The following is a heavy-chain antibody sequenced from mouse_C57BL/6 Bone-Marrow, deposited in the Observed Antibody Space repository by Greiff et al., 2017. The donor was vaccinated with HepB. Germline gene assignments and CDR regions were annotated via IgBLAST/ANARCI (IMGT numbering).Heavy chain of an antibody. Sequence: VQLQQSGAELVKPGASVKISCKASGYTFTDYYINWVKQRPGQGLEWIGKIGPGSGSTYYNEKFKGKATLTADKSSSTAYMQLSSLTSEDSAVYFCAFYDYDGPYAMDYWGQGTSVTVSS. V-gene: IGHV1-77*01. CDR2: IGPGSGST. CDR1: GYTFTDYY. CDR3: AFYDYDGPYAMDY. J-gene: IGHJ4*01. D-gene: IGHD2-4*01.